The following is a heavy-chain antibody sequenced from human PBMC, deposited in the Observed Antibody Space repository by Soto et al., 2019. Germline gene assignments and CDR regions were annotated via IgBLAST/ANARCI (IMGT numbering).Heavy chain of an antibody. J-gene: IGHJ4*02. CDR1: GFTFSNYV. CDR3: AKAQSNCNPLVYFDF. CDR2: MSSNGEST. D-gene: IGHD2-15*01. V-gene: IGHV3-23*01. Sequence: GGSLRLSCGASGFTFSNYVMHWVRQSPGRGLEWVSAMSSNGESTYYADSVKGRFTISRDNSKNTLYLQMNSLGAEDTAIYYCAKAQSNCNPLVYFDFWGPGTLVTVSS.